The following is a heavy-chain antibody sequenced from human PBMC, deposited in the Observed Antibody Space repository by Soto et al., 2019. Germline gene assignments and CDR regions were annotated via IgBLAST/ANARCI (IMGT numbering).Heavy chain of an antibody. Sequence: QVQLQQWGAGLLKPSETLSLTCAVYGGSFSGYYWSWIRQSPGRGLEWIGEINHSGTTNYNPSLKSRVTISVDTSKNQFSLKLSSVTAADTAVYYCARRTAGGSEIYYNSWFDPWGQGTLVTVSS. V-gene: IGHV4-34*01. CDR1: GGSFSGYY. CDR2: INHSGTT. J-gene: IGHJ5*02. CDR3: ARRTAGGSEIYYNSWFDP. D-gene: IGHD3-10*01.